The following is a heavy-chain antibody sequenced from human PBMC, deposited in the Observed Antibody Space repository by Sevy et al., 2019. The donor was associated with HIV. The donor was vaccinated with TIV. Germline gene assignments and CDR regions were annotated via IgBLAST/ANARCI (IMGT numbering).Heavy chain of an antibody. CDR2: MNPNSGNT. CDR1: GYTFTTYD. CDR3: ARFLSTSYYYYHAMDV. V-gene: IGHV1-8*01. J-gene: IGHJ6*02. Sequence: ASVKVSCKASGYTFTTYDINWVRQATGQGLEWMGWMNPNSGNTGYAQKFQGRVTMTRNTSIETAYMELSSLRSEDTAVFYCARFLSTSYYYYHAMDVWGQGTTVTVSS. D-gene: IGHD2-2*01.